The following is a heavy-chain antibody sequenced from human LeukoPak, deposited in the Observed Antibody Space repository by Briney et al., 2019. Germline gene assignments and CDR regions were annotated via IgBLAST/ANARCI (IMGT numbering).Heavy chain of an antibody. D-gene: IGHD6-13*01. Sequence: PSGTLSLTCAVSGGSITSANWWSWVRQSPGKGLEWIGEIYHTGNTNYNPSLNSRVSISLDTSKNQFSLRLTSVTAADTAVYYCARGGIIRYSSPPRALGYYYYYMDVWGKGTTVTVSS. CDR2: IYHTGNT. CDR3: ARGGIIRYSSPPRALGYYYYYMDV. J-gene: IGHJ6*03. V-gene: IGHV4-4*02. CDR1: GGSITSANW.